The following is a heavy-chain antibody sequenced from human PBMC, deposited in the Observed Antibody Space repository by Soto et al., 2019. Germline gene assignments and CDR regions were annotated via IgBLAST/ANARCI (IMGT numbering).Heavy chain of an antibody. J-gene: IGHJ5*02. CDR3: ARTQTGYCSGGSCYWFDP. D-gene: IGHD2-15*01. V-gene: IGHV1-18*01. Sequence: ASVKVSCKASGYTFTSYGISWVRQAPGQGLEWMGWISAYNGNTNYAQKLQGRVTMTTDTSTSTAYMELRSLRSDDTAVYYCARTQTGYCSGGSCYWFDPWGQGTLVTVSS. CDR2: ISAYNGNT. CDR1: GYTFTSYG.